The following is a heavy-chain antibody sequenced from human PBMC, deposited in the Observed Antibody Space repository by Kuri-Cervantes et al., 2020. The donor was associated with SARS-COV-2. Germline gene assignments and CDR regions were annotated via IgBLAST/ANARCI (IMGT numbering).Heavy chain of an antibody. Sequence: ESLKISCTVSGGSISSSSYYWGWIRQPPGKGLEWIGSMYYSGSTYYNPSLKSRLTISVDTSKNQFSLKLSSVTAADTAVYYCARQREMATIPDAFDIWGQGTRVT. CDR3: ARQREMATIPDAFDI. D-gene: IGHD5-24*01. V-gene: IGHV4-39*01. J-gene: IGHJ3*02. CDR1: GGSISSSSYY. CDR2: MYYSGST.